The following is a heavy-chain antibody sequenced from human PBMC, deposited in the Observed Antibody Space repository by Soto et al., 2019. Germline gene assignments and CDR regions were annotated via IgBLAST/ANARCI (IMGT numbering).Heavy chain of an antibody. V-gene: IGHV3-48*04. CDR1: GFDFNRYS. CDR3: TSSTSPDAY. J-gene: IGHJ4*02. D-gene: IGHD2-2*01. CDR2: INSGSTSV. Sequence: EVQLVESGGGLVQPGGSLRLSCVASGFDFNRYSMNWVRQAPGKGLEWISYINSGSTSVFYADSVRGRFTISRDNAKNSLYLQMNRLRAEDTAVYYCTSSTSPDAYWGQGTLVTVSS.